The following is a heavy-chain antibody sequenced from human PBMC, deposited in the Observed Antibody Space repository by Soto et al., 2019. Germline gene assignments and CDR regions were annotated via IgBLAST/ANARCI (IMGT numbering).Heavy chain of an antibody. CDR1: GGSISSSSYY. J-gene: IGHJ6*02. CDR3: ARSARHYDFWSGYRNYYYGMDV. D-gene: IGHD3-3*01. V-gene: IGHV4-39*07. CDR2: IYHSGST. Sequence: PSETLSLTCTVSGGSISSSSYYWGWIRQPPGKGLEWIGEIYHSGSTNYNPSLKSRVTISVDTSKNQFSLKLSSVTAADTAVYYCARSARHYDFWSGYRNYYYGMDVWGQGTTVT.